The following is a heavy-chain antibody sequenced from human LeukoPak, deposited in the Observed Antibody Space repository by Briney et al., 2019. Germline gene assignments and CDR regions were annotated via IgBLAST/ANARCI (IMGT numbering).Heavy chain of an antibody. V-gene: IGHV4-59*01. D-gene: IGHD6-19*01. CDR2: IYYSGST. CDR3: ARDPPTPQPQWLAY. Sequence: SETLSLTCTVSGGSISSYYWSWIRQPPGKGLEWIGYIYYSGSTNYNPSLKSRVTISVDTSKNQFSLKLSSVTAADTAVYYCARDPPTPQPQWLAYWGQGTLVTVSS. CDR1: GGSISSYY. J-gene: IGHJ4*02.